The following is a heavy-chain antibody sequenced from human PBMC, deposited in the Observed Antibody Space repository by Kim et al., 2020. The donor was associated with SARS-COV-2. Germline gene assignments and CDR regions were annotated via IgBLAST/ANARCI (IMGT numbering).Heavy chain of an antibody. D-gene: IGHD3-10*01. Sequence: GGSLRLSCAVSGFTFSSHAMSWVRQAPGKGLEWVSTISGSGGSTYYADSVKGRFTISRDNSKNTLYLQMNSLRAEDTAVYYCAKGGSGIYYYYYGMDVWGQGTMVTVSS. CDR2: ISGSGGST. CDR1: GFTFSSHA. V-gene: IGHV3-23*01. CDR3: AKGGSGIYYYYYGMDV. J-gene: IGHJ6*02.